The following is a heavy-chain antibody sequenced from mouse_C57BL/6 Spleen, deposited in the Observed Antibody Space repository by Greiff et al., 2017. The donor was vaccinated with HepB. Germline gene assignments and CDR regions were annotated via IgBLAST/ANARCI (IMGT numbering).Heavy chain of an antibody. CDR2: IDPSDSYT. CDR1: GYTFTSYW. D-gene: IGHD2-5*01. Sequence: QVQLQQPGAELVMPGASVKLSCKASGYTFTSYWMHWVKQRPGQGLEWIGEIDPSDSYTNYNQKFKGKSTLTVDKSSNTAYMQLSSLTSEDSAVYYCARPSNLAWFAYWGQGTLVTVSA. V-gene: IGHV1-69*01. J-gene: IGHJ3*01. CDR3: ARPSNLAWFAY.